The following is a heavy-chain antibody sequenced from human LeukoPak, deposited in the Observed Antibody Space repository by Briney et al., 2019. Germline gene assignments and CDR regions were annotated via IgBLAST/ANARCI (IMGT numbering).Heavy chain of an antibody. Sequence: PGGSLRLSCAASGSTFSSYSMNWVRQAPGKGLEWVSSISSSSSYIYYADSVKGRFTISRDNAKNSLYLQMNSLRAEDTAVYYCARAPYGSGLVDYWGQGTLVTVSS. CDR2: ISSSSSYI. CDR1: GSTFSSYS. CDR3: ARAPYGSGLVDY. J-gene: IGHJ4*02. D-gene: IGHD3-10*01. V-gene: IGHV3-21*01.